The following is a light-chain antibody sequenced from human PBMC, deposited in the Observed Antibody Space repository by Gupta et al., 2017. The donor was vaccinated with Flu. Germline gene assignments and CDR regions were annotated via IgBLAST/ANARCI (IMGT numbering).Light chain of an antibody. Sequence: QSALPQPASVSGSPGQSLTISCTGTNRDIGLYDYVSWYQQHPGKAPNLMIYGVRKRPSGVSSRFSGSKSGNTASLTISGLQAEDEADYYCSSYARGSFWVFGGGTKVSVL. V-gene: IGLV2-14*01. CDR1: NRDIGLYDY. CDR3: SSYARGSFWV. CDR2: GVR. J-gene: IGLJ3*02.